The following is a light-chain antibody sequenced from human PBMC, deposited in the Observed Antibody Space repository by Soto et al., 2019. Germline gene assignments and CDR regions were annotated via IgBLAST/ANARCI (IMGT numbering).Light chain of an antibody. Sequence: DLQMTQSPSSLSASVGDRVTITCRASQGIGSTLAWYQQKPGKAPKRLIYAASSFQSGVPSRFSGSGSGTDFTLTIISLQPEDVATYYCLQHSGYPLSFGGGTKVEIK. CDR1: QGIGST. CDR3: LQHSGYPLS. J-gene: IGKJ4*01. CDR2: AAS. V-gene: IGKV1-17*01.